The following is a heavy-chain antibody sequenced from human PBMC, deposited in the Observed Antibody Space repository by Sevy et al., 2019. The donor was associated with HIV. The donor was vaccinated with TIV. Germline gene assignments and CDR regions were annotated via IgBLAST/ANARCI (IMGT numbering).Heavy chain of an antibody. V-gene: IGHV3-30*04. CDR2: MSNDGNYK. J-gene: IGHJ4*02. D-gene: IGHD2-21*02. CDR3: GRVFACGGDCYCLDY. CDR1: GFTFSSYD. Sequence: GGSLRLSCAASGFTFSSYDMHWVRQAPGKGLEWVAVMSNDGNYKNYADSVKVRFTISRDNFKNTLYLQMNSLIVEDDAVYFCGRVFACGGDCYCLDYWGQGAPVTVSS.